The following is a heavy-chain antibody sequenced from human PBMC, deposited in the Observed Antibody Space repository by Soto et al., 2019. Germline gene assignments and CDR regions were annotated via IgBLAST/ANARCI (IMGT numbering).Heavy chain of an antibody. Sequence: QVQLVESGGGLVQPGTSLRLSCAVSGFSFRTYGFHWVRQPPGKGLQWVAVISPKGHSDSVEGRFTISRDNSKDTLYLQMNNLRAEDMAVYYCARDDAFANENAFDLWGQGTKVTVSS. D-gene: IGHD1-1*01. J-gene: IGHJ3*01. CDR1: GFSFRTYG. CDR2: ISPK. V-gene: IGHV3-33*01. CDR3: ARDDAFANENAFDL.